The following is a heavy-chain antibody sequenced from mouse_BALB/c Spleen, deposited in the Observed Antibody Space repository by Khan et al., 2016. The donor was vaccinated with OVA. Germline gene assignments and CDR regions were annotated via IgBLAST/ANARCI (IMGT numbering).Heavy chain of an antibody. CDR3: KRRAYYYDSGGFAY. V-gene: IGHV5-6*01. D-gene: IGHD1-1*01. CDR2: VSTGGGYT. J-gene: IGHJ3*01. Sequence: EVELVESGGDLVKPGGSLKLSCAASGFTFSTYGMSWVRQTPDKRLEWVATVSTGGGYTYYPDSVKGRFTISRDNAKNTLYLQMSGLKSEDTAMFYCKRRAYYYDSGGFAYWGQGTLVTVSA. CDR1: GFTFSTYG.